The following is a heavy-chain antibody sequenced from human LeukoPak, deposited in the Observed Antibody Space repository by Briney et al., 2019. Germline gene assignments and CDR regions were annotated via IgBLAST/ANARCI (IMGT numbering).Heavy chain of an antibody. Sequence: ASVKVSCKASGGSFSSYAIDWVRQPPGQGLEWMGGIIPIFGTANYAQKFQGRVTITADESTSTAYMELSSLRSEDTAVYYCARDMQAGREGNYWGQGTLVTVSS. J-gene: IGHJ4*02. D-gene: IGHD2-2*01. V-gene: IGHV1-69*13. CDR3: ARDMQAGREGNY. CDR2: IIPIFGTA. CDR1: GGSFSSYA.